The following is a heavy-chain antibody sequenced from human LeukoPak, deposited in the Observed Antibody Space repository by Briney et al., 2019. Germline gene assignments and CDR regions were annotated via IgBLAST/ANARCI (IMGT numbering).Heavy chain of an antibody. Sequence: SETLSLTCTVSGGSISSYYWSWIRQPPGKGLEWIGYIYYSGSTNYNPSLKSRVTISVDTSKNQFSLNLSSVTAADTAVYYCARSNSWYGYLDYWGQGTLVTVSS. J-gene: IGHJ4*02. D-gene: IGHD6-13*01. CDR2: IYYSGST. CDR1: GGSISSYY. V-gene: IGHV4-59*01. CDR3: ARSNSWYGYLDY.